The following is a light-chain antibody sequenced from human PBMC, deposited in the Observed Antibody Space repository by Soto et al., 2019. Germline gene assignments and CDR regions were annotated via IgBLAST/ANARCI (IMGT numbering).Light chain of an antibody. CDR3: RQYCSSPPYT. CDR2: GSS. CDR1: KSVSNNY. J-gene: IGKJ2*01. V-gene: IGKV3-20*01. Sequence: EVVLPQSPATLSLSPGERATLSCRASKSVSNNYFAWYKHTPVQAPRLLIFGSSDRATGIPDRFSGSRSGADFTVTSGRLATEDFEVYYGRQYCSSPPYTCRQGTKLDIK.